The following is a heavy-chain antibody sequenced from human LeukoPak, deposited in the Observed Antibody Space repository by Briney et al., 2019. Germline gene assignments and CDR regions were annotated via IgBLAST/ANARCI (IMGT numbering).Heavy chain of an antibody. CDR2: IKQDGSEK. Sequence: GESLRLSCAASGFTFSSYWMSWVRQAPGKGLEWVANIKQDGSEKYYVDSVKGRFTISRDNAKNSLYLQMNSLRAEDTAVYYCARDAFRLRWSTVFDYWGQGTPVTVSS. CDR1: GFTFSSYW. D-gene: IGHD4-23*01. CDR3: ARDAFRLRWSTVFDY. V-gene: IGHV3-7*01. J-gene: IGHJ4*02.